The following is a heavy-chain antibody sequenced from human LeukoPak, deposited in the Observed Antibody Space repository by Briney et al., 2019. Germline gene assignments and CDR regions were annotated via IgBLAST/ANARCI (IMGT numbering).Heavy chain of an antibody. CDR3: ARVGLTTGFDY. J-gene: IGHJ4*02. CDR1: GYTFTSYD. D-gene: IGHD2/OR15-2a*01. V-gene: IGHV1-69*13. CDR2: IIPIFDTP. Sequence: SVKVSCKASGYTFTSYDINWVRQAPGQGLEWMGGIIPIFDTPNYAQNFQDRVTITADESTSTAYMELTSLRSEDTAVYYCARVGLTTGFDYWGQGTLVTVSS.